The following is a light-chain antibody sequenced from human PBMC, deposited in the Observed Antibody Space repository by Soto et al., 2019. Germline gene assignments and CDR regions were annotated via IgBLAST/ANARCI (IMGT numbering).Light chain of an antibody. CDR3: QVWDSSSDHPV. CDR1: NIGSKN. Sequence: SYELTQSPSVSVAPGKTARITCGGNNIGSKNVHWYQQKPGQAPVLVIYYDTDRPSGIPERFSGSNSGNTATLTISRVEAGDEVDYYCQVWDSSSDHPVFGGGTKVTVL. J-gene: IGLJ2*01. V-gene: IGLV3-21*04. CDR2: YDT.